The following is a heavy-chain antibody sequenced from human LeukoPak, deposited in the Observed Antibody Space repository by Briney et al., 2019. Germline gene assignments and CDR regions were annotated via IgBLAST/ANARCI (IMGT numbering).Heavy chain of an antibody. CDR3: GRRIWYWSDGRCSGGGYFDS. D-gene: IGHD2-15*01. Sequence: GESLKISCKGSGYSFSSYWIGWVRQMPGKGLEWMGTIYPGDSDTRYSPSFQGQVTISADKSISTAYLQWSSLKASDTAMYYCGRRIWYWSDGRCSGGGYFDSWGQGSLVTVSS. CDR2: IYPGDSDT. J-gene: IGHJ4*02. V-gene: IGHV5-51*01. CDR1: GYSFSSYW.